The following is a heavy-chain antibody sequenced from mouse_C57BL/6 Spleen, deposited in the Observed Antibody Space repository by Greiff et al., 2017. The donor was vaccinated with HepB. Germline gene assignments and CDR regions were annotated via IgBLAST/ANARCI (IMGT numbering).Heavy chain of an antibody. Sequence: EVNVVESGGGLVKPGGSLKLSCAASGFTFSSYTMSWVRQTPEKRLEWVATISGGGGNTYYPDSVKGRFTISRDNAKNTLYLQMSSLRSEDTALYYCARAYYSKVYAMDYWGQGTSVTVSS. CDR1: GFTFSSYT. CDR3: ARAYYSKVYAMDY. CDR2: ISGGGGNT. D-gene: IGHD2-5*01. J-gene: IGHJ4*01. V-gene: IGHV5-9*01.